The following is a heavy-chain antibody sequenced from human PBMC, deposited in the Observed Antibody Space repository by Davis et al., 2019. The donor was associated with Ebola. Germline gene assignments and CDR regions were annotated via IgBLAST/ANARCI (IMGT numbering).Heavy chain of an antibody. J-gene: IGHJ4*02. CDR3: AKDGEWELLLFDY. D-gene: IGHD1-26*01. V-gene: IGHV3-23*01. CDR1: GFTFSSYA. Sequence: PSETLSLTCAASGFTFSSYAMSWVRQAPGKGLEWVSAISGSGGSTYYADSVKGRFTISRDNSKNTLYLQMNSLRAEDTAVYYCAKDGEWELLLFDYWGQGTLVTVSS. CDR2: ISGSGGST.